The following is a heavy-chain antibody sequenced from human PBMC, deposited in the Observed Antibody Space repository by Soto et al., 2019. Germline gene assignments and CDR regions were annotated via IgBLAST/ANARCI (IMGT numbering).Heavy chain of an antibody. Sequence: AAVKVSCKASGYTFSNFALQWVRQAPGQRLEWMGWINRGNGNTEYSQKFQGRVTITRDTSASSVYMELSSLTSEDTAVYYCARSSTVDTTAGGTHFDYWG. CDR1: GYTFSNFA. V-gene: IGHV1-3*01. CDR3: ARSSTVDTTAGGTHFDY. D-gene: IGHD1-1*01. J-gene: IGHJ4*01. CDR2: INRGNGNT.